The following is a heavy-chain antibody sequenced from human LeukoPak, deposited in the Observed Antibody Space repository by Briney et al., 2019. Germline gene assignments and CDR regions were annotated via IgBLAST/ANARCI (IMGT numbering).Heavy chain of an antibody. V-gene: IGHV1-2*02. CDR2: INPNSDYT. J-gene: IGHJ4*02. CDR3: AVAPGDY. CDR1: GYTFTDYY. D-gene: IGHD2-21*01. Sequence: ASVKVSCKASGYTFTDYYIHWVRQAPGQGLEWMGWINPNSDYTFYAQKFHGRVTLTRDTSISTVYMELTTLTSDDTALYYCAVAPGDYWGQGTLVSVSA.